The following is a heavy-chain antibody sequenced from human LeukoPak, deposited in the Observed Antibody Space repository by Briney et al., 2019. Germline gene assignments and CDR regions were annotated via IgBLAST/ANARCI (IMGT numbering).Heavy chain of an antibody. CDR1: GFTFSSYG. CDR2: VWYGGSNK. J-gene: IGHJ5*02. Sequence: GGSLRLSCVVSGFTFSSYGMHWVRQAPGKGLEWVAVVWYGGSNKYYADSVKGRFTISRDNSKNTLYLQMNSLRAEDTAVYYCAKDGRARCSSTSCSWWWFDPWGQGTLVTVSS. CDR3: AKDGRARCSSTSCSWWWFDP. V-gene: IGHV3-30*02. D-gene: IGHD2-2*01.